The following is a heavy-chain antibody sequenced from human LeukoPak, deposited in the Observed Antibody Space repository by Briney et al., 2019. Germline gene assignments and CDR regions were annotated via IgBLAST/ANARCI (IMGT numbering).Heavy chain of an antibody. V-gene: IGHV4-34*01. CDR2: INHSGST. CDR1: GGSFSGYY. J-gene: IGHJ4*02. D-gene: IGHD5-12*01. CDR3: ARGLYRGRSPPLQR. Sequence: SETLSLTCAVYGGSFSGYYWSWIRQPPGKGLEWIGEINHSGSTNYNPSLKSRVTISVDTSKNQFSLKLSSVTAADTAVYYCARGLYRGRSPPLQRWGQGTLVTVSS.